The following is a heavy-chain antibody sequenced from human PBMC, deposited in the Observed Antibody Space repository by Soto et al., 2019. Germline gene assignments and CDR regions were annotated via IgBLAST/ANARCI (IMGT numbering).Heavy chain of an antibody. CDR1: GGSISSSSYY. J-gene: IGHJ3*02. CDR3: GRTAKYAFDI. CDR2: IYYSGTT. D-gene: IGHD2-21*02. Sequence: QLQLQESGPGLVKPSETLSLTCTVSGGSISSSSYYWGWIRQPPGKGLEWIGNIYYSGTTYHNPALKSRVTISVDTSKNQFSLRLSSVTAADTAVYYCGRTAKYAFDIWGQGTMVTVSS. V-gene: IGHV4-39*01.